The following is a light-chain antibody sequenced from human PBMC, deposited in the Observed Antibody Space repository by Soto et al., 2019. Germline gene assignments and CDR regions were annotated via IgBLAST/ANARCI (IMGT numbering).Light chain of an antibody. CDR3: SSYTTTTRL. CDR2: EVS. CDR1: SSDIGSNNY. V-gene: IGLV2-14*01. J-gene: IGLJ3*02. Sequence: QSALTQPASVSGSPGQSITISCTGTSSDIGSNNYVSWFQQRPGKAPTLIIHEVSNRPSGVSTHFSGSKSGNTASLTTSGLLPEDESEYYCSSYTTTTRLFGGGTKLTVL.